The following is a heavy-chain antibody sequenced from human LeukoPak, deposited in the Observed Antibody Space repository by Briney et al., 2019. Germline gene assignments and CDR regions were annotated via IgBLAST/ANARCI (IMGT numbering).Heavy chain of an antibody. V-gene: IGHV4-30-2*01. Sequence: SETLSLTCAVSGGSISSGGYSWSWIRQPPGKGLEWIGYIYHSGSTCYNPSLKSRVTISVDRSKNQFSLKLSSVTAADTAVYYCARAGYYYGMDVWGQGTTVTVSS. CDR3: ARAGYYYGMDV. CDR2: IYHSGST. J-gene: IGHJ6*02. CDR1: GGSISSGGYS.